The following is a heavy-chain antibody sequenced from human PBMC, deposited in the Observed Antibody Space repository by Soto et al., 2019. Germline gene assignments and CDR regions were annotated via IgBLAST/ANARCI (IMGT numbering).Heavy chain of an antibody. CDR1: GGSISSGGYY. CDR2: IYYSGST. J-gene: IGHJ4*02. Sequence: SETLSLTCTVSGGSISSGGYYWSWIRQHPGKGLEWSGYIYYSGSTYYNPSLKSRVTISVDTSKNQFSLKLSSVTAADKAVYYCASYRRCSSTSCYQFDYWGQGTLVTVSS. CDR3: ASYRRCSSTSCYQFDY. V-gene: IGHV4-31*03. D-gene: IGHD2-2*01.